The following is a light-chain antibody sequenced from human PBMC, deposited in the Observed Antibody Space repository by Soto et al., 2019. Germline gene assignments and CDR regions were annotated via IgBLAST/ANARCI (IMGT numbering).Light chain of an antibody. CDR1: SSDVGGYND. J-gene: IGLJ2*01. V-gene: IGLV2-14*01. Sequence: QSVLTQPASVSGSPGQSITISCTGSSSDVGGYNDVSWYQQHPGKAPKLIIYDVSNRPSGVSNRFSGSKSGNTASLTISGLQAEDEADYHCSSYTSSSTPVVFGGGTKLTVL. CDR2: DVS. CDR3: SSYTSSSTPVV.